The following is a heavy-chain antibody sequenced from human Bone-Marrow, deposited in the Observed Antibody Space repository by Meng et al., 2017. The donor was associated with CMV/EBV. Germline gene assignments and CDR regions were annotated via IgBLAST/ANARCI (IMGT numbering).Heavy chain of an antibody. CDR1: GGTFSSYA. V-gene: IGHV1-69*13. CDR2: IIPIFGTP. CDR3: ATPNYSSGWYTPFDY. Sequence: SVKVSCKASGGTFSSYAISWVRQAPGQGLEWMGGIIPIFGTPNYAQKFQGRVTITPDESTNTVYMELSSLRSEDTAVYYCATPNYSSGWYTPFDYWGQGTLVTVS. D-gene: IGHD6-19*01. J-gene: IGHJ4*02.